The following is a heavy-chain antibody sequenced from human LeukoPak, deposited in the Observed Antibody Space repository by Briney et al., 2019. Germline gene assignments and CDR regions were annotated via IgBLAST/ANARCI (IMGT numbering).Heavy chain of an antibody. D-gene: IGHD6-13*01. CDR2: TWRSGST. CDR3: ARDGSISSWAIDY. J-gene: IGHJ4*02. Sequence: PSETLSLTCAVSGYSSGYYWGWIRQPPGKGLEWIGSTWRSGSTYYNPSLKSRVTISLDTSKNQFSLKLTSVTAADTAVYYCARDGSISSWAIDYWGQGTLVTVSS. CDR1: GYSSGYY. V-gene: IGHV4-38-2*02.